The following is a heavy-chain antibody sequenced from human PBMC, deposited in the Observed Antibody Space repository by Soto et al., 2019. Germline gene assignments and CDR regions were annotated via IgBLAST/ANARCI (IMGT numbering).Heavy chain of an antibody. CDR1: GGSISSGGYY. Sequence: SETLSLTCTVSGGSISSGGYYWSWIRQHPGKGLEWIGYIYYSGSTYYNPSLKSRFTISVDTSKNQFSLKLSSVTAADTAVHYCARVYCSSTSCPQKFDCWGQGTLVTVSS. CDR3: ARVYCSSTSCPQKFDC. J-gene: IGHJ4*02. V-gene: IGHV4-31*03. D-gene: IGHD2-2*01. CDR2: IYYSGST.